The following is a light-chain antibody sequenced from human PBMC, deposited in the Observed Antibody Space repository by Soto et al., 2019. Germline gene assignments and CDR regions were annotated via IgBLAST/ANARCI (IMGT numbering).Light chain of an antibody. CDR3: QNNGSWT. J-gene: IGKJ1*01. Sequence: EIVLPQSPATLSFSPGERATLSCRASPSVTSSYLAWYQQTPGHAPRLLIDGASSTASVIPDRCSGGGSGTYFTITSSRLEDDDVAVYYCQNNGSWTFGQGTKVDIK. CDR1: PSVTSSY. V-gene: IGKV3-20*01. CDR2: GAS.